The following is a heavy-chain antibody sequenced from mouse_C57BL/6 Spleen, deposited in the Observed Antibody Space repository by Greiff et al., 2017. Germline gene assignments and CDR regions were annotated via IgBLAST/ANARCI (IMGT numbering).Heavy chain of an antibody. V-gene: IGHV1-5*01. Sequence: EVQLQQSGTVLARPGASVKMSCKTSGYTFTSYWMHWVKQRPGQGLEWIGALYPGNRDTSHNQKFKGKAKLTAVTSASTAYMELSSLTNEASAVYYCTRYYGGYFDVWGTGTTVTVSS. J-gene: IGHJ1*03. CDR3: TRYYGGYFDV. CDR1: GYTFTSYW. CDR2: LYPGNRDT. D-gene: IGHD1-1*01.